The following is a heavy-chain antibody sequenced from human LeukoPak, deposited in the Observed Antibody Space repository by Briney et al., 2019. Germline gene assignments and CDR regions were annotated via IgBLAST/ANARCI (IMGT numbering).Heavy chain of an antibody. V-gene: IGHV1-18*01. CDR3: AKTREHDLDDL. D-gene: IGHD1-26*01. CDR2: ISPHNGQT. CDR1: GYMFTFYG. Sequence: ASVKVSYKASGYMFTFYGITWVRQAPGQGLEWMGWISPHNGQTLYAPEVQDRVIMTTDASTATAYMELRSLRSDDTAVYYCAKTREHDLDDLWGQGTLVTVSS. J-gene: IGHJ5*02.